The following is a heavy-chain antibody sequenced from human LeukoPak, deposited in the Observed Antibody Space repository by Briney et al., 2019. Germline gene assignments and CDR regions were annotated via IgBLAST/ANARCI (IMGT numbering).Heavy chain of an antibody. V-gene: IGHV4-34*01. J-gene: IGHJ4*02. Sequence: SETLSLTCAVYGGSFSGYYWSWIRQPPGKGLEWIGEINHSGSTNYNPSPKSRVTMSVDTSKNQFSLKLSSVTAADTAVYYCARKPIVNSAWYYFDYWGQGTLVTVSS. CDR3: ARKPIVNSAWYYFDY. CDR1: GGSFSGYY. CDR2: INHSGST. D-gene: IGHD3-22*01.